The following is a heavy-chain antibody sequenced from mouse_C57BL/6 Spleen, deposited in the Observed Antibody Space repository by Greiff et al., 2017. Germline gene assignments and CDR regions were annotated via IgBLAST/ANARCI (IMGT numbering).Heavy chain of an antibody. V-gene: IGHV1-55*01. D-gene: IGHD2-4*01. CDR3: AGLRRGDEYVDN. Sequence: VQLQQSGAELVKPGASVKMSCKASGYTFPSYWITWVKQRPGQGLAWIGDIYPGSGSTNYNEKFQSKATLTVATSSSTAYMQLSSLTSEDSAVYHCAGLRRGDEYVDNWGQGTTLTVSS. CDR1: GYTFPSYW. J-gene: IGHJ2*01. CDR2: IYPGSGST.